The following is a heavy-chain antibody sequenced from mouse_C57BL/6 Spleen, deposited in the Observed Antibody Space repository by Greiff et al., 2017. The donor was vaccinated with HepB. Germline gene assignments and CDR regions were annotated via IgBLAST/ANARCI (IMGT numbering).Heavy chain of an antibody. V-gene: IGHV5-17*01. Sequence: DVKLQESGGGLVKPGGSLKLSCAASGFTFSDYGMHWVRQAPEKGLEWVAYISSGSSTIYYADTVKGRFTISRDNAKNTLFLQMTSLRSEDTAMYYCARDGVYGSSSFAYWGQGTLVTVSA. D-gene: IGHD1-1*01. CDR3: ARDGVYGSSSFAY. CDR1: GFTFSDYG. CDR2: ISSGSSTI. J-gene: IGHJ3*01.